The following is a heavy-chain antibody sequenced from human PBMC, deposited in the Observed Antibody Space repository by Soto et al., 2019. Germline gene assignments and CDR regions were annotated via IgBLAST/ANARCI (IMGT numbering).Heavy chain of an antibody. Sequence: QVQLVQSGAEVRMPGSSVKVSCKASGGTFSTYPINWARQAPGQGLEWMGGIIPLFGTTNYEQKFKGRVTITADESTSTAYMELSSLRAADAAVYYCARGATHGSSWYFWFDPCGQGTLVTVSS. D-gene: IGHD6-13*01. V-gene: IGHV1-69*01. CDR1: GGTFSTYP. CDR3: ARGATHGSSWYFWFDP. CDR2: IIPLFGTT. J-gene: IGHJ5*02.